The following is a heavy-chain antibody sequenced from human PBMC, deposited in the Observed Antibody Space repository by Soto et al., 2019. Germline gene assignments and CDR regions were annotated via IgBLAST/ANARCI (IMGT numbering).Heavy chain of an antibody. CDR3: GKILVGATGHTDADS. CDR1: GGSVYSNGHY. V-gene: IGHV4-39*01. Sequence: SETLSLTCIVSGGSVYSNGHYWGWIRQPPGKGLEWIGSIDNNGVTNYNSSLKSRVTISRDTSKNQFSLRLTSVTAADTAVYYCGKILVGATGHTDADSWGQGTLLTAPQ. J-gene: IGHJ4*02. CDR2: IDNNGVT. D-gene: IGHD2-15*01.